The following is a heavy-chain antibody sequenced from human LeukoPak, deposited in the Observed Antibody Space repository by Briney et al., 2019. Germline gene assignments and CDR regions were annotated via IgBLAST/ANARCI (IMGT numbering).Heavy chain of an antibody. Sequence: GGSLRLSCAASGFTFSNAWMSWVRQAPGKGLEWVGRIKSKTDGVTTDYAAPVKGRFTISRDDSKNTLYLQMNSLKTEDTAVYYCTTCRSTSCYYYWGQGTLVTVSS. D-gene: IGHD2-2*01. CDR1: GFTFSNAW. J-gene: IGHJ4*02. V-gene: IGHV3-15*01. CDR2: IKSKTDGVTT. CDR3: TTCRSTSCYYY.